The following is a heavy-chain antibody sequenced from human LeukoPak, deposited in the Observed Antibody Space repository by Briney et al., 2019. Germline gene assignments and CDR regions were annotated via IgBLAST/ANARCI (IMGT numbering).Heavy chain of an antibody. V-gene: IGHV1-69*06. CDR1: GGTFSSYA. CDR2: SIPIFGTA. D-gene: IGHD3-9*01. J-gene: IGHJ4*02. CDR3: ARGDYDILTGSLFH. Sequence: ASVKVSCKASGGTFSSYAISWVRQAPGQGLEWMGGSIPIFGTANYAQKFQGRVTITADKSTSTAYMELSSLRSEDTAVYYCARGDYDILTGSLFHGGQGTLVTVSS.